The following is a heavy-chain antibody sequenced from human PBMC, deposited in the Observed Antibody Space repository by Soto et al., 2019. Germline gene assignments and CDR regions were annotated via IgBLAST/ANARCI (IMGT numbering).Heavy chain of an antibody. V-gene: IGHV1-24*01. CDR2: FDPEDGET. CDR1: GYTLTELS. Sequence: GASVKVSCKVSGYTLTELSMHWVRQAPGKGLEWMGGFDPEDGETIYAQKFQGRVTMTEDTSTDTAYMELSSLRSEDTAVYYCATKSIVVQLRAEYFQHWGQGTLVTVSS. D-gene: IGHD1-1*01. CDR3: ATKSIVVQLRAEYFQH. J-gene: IGHJ1*01.